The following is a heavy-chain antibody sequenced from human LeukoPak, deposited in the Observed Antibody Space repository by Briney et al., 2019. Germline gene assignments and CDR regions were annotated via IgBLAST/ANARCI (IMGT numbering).Heavy chain of an antibody. CDR1: GFTFTSYS. Sequence: GGSLRLSCAASGFTFTSYSLNWVRQAPGKGLEWIPYIIGSSTTIYYADSVKGRFTISRDNAKNSLYLQMNSLRADDTAEYYCARDQDWAFDYWGQGTLVAVSS. V-gene: IGHV3-48*01. CDR3: ARDQDWAFDY. CDR2: IIGSSTTI. D-gene: IGHD3/OR15-3a*01. J-gene: IGHJ4*02.